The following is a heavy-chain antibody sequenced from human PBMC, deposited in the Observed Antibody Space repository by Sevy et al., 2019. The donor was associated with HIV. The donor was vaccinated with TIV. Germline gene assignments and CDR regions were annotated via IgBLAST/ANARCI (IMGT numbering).Heavy chain of an antibody. V-gene: IGHV3-23*01. CDR1: GFTFSNYY. Sequence: GGSLRLSCVVSGFTFSNYYMSWVRQAPGKGLEWVSVISDSGGYTSYTDSVKGRFTISRDNSKNTLYLQMNSLRVEDTAIYYCANRVGPIFDNWGQGTLVTVSS. J-gene: IGHJ4*02. D-gene: IGHD3-10*01. CDR2: ISDSGGYT. CDR3: ANRVGPIFDN.